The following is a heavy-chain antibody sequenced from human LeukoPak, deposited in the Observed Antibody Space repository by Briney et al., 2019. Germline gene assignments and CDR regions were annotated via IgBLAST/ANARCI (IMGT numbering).Heavy chain of an antibody. CDR3: ARVRSNWYEDY. D-gene: IGHD6-13*01. CDR2: ITTDSYT. V-gene: IGHV3-21*01. Sequence: GGSQRLSCAASGFTISSFSLNWVRQVPGKGLEWVSSITTDSYTFYADSVKGRFTIPRDNAKNSLYLQMSSLRAEDTVVYYCARVRSNWYEDYWGRGTLVTVSS. J-gene: IGHJ4*02. CDR1: GFTISSFS.